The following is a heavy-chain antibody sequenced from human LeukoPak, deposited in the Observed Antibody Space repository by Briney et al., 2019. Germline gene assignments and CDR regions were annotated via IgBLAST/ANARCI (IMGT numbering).Heavy chain of an antibody. V-gene: IGHV4-34*01. D-gene: IGHD2-15*01. J-gene: IGHJ4*02. CDR1: GGSFSGYY. CDR3: ARVKDTSSGGEFDY. Sequence: PSETLSLTCAVYGGSFSGYYWSWIRQPPGKELEWIGEINHSGSTNYNPSLKSRVTISVDTSKNQFSLKLSPVTAADTAVYYCARVKDTSSGGEFDYWGQGTLVTVSS. CDR2: INHSGST.